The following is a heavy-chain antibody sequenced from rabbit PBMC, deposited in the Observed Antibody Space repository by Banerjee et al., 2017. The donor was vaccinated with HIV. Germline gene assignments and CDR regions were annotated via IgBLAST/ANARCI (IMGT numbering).Heavy chain of an antibody. CDR2: IYTGSGST. D-gene: IGHD1-1*01. CDR3: AKVDGSSRGWCMDL. Sequence: QSLEESGGDLVKPGASLTLTCTASGFSFSSSYDMCWVRQAPGTGLEWIGCIYTGSGSTISTQWANGRGTIVRTSSSTVTQHKTDLTDTYTDTDFCAKVDGSSRGWCMDLWGPGTLVTVS. V-gene: IGHV1S40*01. J-gene: IGHJ6*01. CDR1: GFSFSSSYD.